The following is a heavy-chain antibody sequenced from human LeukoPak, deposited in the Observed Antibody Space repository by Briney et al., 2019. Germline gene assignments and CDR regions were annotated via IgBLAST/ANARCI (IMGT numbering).Heavy chain of an antibody. D-gene: IGHD4-17*01. J-gene: IGHJ4*01. Sequence: ASVKVSCKVSGYTFTDYYMHWVQQAPGKGLEWMGLVDPEDGDTIYAEKFQGRVTITADTSTDTAYMQLSSLRSEDTAVYYCATIMTTMIPKRNYFDYWGHGTPVTASS. V-gene: IGHV1-69-2*01. CDR3: ATIMTTMIPKRNYFDY. CDR1: GYTFTDYY. CDR2: VDPEDGDT.